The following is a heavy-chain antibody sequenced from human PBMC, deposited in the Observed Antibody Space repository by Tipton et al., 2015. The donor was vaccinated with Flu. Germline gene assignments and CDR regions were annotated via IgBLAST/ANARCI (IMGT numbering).Heavy chain of an antibody. Sequence: LRLSCTVSGGSFSSGAYYWSWIRQPAGKGLEWIGRIYTSGTTSYNPSLKSRVTISVDTSKTHFSLKLTSVTPADTAVYFCAGGAGYTYGYDYWGQGTLVTVSS. J-gene: IGHJ4*02. D-gene: IGHD5-18*01. CDR2: IYTSGTT. CDR3: AGGAGYTYGYDY. V-gene: IGHV4-61*02. CDR1: GGSFSSGAYY.